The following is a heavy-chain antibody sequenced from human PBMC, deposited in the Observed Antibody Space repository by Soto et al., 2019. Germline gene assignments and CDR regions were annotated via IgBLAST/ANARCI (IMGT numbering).Heavy chain of an antibody. D-gene: IGHD5-18*01. Sequence: GGSLRLSCAASGFTFSDYYMNWIRQAPGKGLEWVSYISSGDNTKYYADSVKGRFTISRDDAKNSLYLQMNNLRAEDTAVYYCAREADPTASYYYYGLDVWGQGTTVTVSS. J-gene: IGHJ6*02. CDR1: GFTFSDYY. CDR2: ISSGDNTK. CDR3: AREADPTASYYYYGLDV. V-gene: IGHV3-11*01.